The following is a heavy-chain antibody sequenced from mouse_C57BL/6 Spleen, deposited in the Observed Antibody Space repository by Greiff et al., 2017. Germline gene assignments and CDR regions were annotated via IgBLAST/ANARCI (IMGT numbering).Heavy chain of an antibody. CDR1: GYTFTDYY. Sequence: VQLQQSGAELVRPGASVKLSCKASGYTFTDYYINWVKQRPGQGLEWIARIYPGSGNTYYNEKFKGKDTLTAEKSSSTAYMQLSSLTSEDSAVYFCARERWLLRAMDYWGQGTSVTVSS. J-gene: IGHJ4*01. CDR2: IYPGSGNT. V-gene: IGHV1-76*01. D-gene: IGHD2-3*01. CDR3: ARERWLLRAMDY.